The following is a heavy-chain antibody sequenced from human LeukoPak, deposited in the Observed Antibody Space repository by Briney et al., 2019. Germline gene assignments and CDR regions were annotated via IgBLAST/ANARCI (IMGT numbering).Heavy chain of an antibody. CDR1: GGTFSSYA. V-gene: IGHV1-69*13. CDR3: ARGWLAETTVVTPYNY. CDR2: IIPIFGTA. Sequence: SVKVSCKASGGTFSSYAISWVRQAPVQGLEWMGGIIPIFGTANYAQKFQGRVTITAVESMSTAYMELSSLRSEDTAVYYCARGWLAETTVVTPYNYWGQGTLVTVSS. D-gene: IGHD4-23*01. J-gene: IGHJ4*02.